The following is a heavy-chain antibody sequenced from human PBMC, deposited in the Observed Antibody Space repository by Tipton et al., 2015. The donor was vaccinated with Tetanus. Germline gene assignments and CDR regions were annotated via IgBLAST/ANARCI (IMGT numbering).Heavy chain of an antibody. CDR1: GGSISSGTYY. CDR3: ARTADNWFDP. Sequence: TLSLTCTVSGGSISSGTYYWGWIRQPPGRGLEWIGSIYYYNGNTLQNPSLQSRVTISLDKSKNQFSLKLRSVTAADTAIYYCARTADNWFDPWGQGTLVTVSS. J-gene: IGHJ5*02. D-gene: IGHD2-21*02. CDR2: IYYYNGNT. V-gene: IGHV4-39*01.